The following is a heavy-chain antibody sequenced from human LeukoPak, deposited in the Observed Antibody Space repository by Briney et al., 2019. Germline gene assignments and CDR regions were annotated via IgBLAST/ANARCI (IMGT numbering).Heavy chain of an antibody. Sequence: GGSLRLSCEGSGFIFSSYAMTWVRQAPGKGLQWVSSISGSGESTYYADSMKGRFTISRDNSKNTLSLQMNSLRAEGTAVYFCAKGWEFRVVIPAAVSWGQGTLVTVSS. CDR1: GFIFSSYA. V-gene: IGHV3-23*01. J-gene: IGHJ5*02. CDR3: AKGWEFRVVIPAAVS. CDR2: ISGSGEST. D-gene: IGHD3-3*01.